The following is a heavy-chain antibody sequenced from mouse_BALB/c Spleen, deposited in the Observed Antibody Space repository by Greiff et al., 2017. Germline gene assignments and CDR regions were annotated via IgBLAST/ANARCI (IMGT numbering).Heavy chain of an antibody. D-gene: IGHD2-1*01. CDR3: TRCYGNLYYFDY. Sequence: VQLQQPGAELVRPGASVKLSCKASGYTFTSYWINWVKQRPGQGLEWIGNIYPSDSYTNYNQKFKDKATLTVDKSSSTAYMQLSSPTSEDSAVYYCTRCYGNLYYFDYGGQGTTLTVSS. CDR2: IYPSDSYT. V-gene: IGHV1-69*02. CDR1: GYTFTSYW. J-gene: IGHJ2*01.